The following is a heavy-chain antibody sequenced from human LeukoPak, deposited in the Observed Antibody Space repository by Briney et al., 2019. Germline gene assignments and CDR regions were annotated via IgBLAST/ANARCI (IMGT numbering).Heavy chain of an antibody. CDR2: ISGSGGST. V-gene: IGHV3-23*01. Sequence: QPGGSLRLSCAASGFTFSNYAMNWVRQAPGKGLECVSVISGSGGSTYYADSVKGRFTISRDNSRNTLYLQMNSARAEDTAVYYCAKGGSGGSWARIDYWGQGTLVTVSS. CDR1: GFTFSNYA. D-gene: IGHD2-15*01. CDR3: AKGGSGGSWARIDY. J-gene: IGHJ4*02.